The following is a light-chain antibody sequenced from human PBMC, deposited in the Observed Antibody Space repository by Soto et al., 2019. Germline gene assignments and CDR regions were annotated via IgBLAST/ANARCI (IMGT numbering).Light chain of an antibody. V-gene: IGKV1-8*01. CDR1: QCITSY. J-gene: IGKJ4*01. CDR3: QQYYSYPLT. Sequence: AIRMTKSPSSLSASTGDRITITCRASQCITSYLAWYQQKPGKAPKLLIYAASTLQSGVPSRFSGSGSGTDFTLTISCLQSEDFATYYCQQYYSYPLTFGQGTTGDIK. CDR2: AAS.